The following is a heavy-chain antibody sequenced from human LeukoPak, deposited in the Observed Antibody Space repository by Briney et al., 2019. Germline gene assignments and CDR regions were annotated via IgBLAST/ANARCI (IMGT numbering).Heavy chain of an antibody. Sequence: SETLSLTCAVYGGSFSGYYLSWIRQPPGKGLEWIGEINHSGSTNYNPSLKSRVTISVDTSKNQFSLKLSSVTAANTAVYYCARGWLTGTTTFDYWGQGTLVTVSS. CDR1: GGSFSGYY. V-gene: IGHV4-34*01. CDR3: ARGWLTGTTTFDY. J-gene: IGHJ4*02. CDR2: INHSGST. D-gene: IGHD1-20*01.